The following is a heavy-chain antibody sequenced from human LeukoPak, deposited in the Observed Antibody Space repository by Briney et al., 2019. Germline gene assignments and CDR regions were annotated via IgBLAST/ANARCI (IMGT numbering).Heavy chain of an antibody. CDR1: GYSFTSYG. CDR3: ARGYSYGYGPLDY. V-gene: IGHV1-18*01. D-gene: IGHD5-18*01. Sequence: ASVKVSCKASGYSFTSYGINWVRQAPGQGLELMGWISTDNGNTDDAQNLQGRVTMTTDTSTSTAYMELRSLRSDDTAVYYCARGYSYGYGPLDYWGQGTLVTVSS. J-gene: IGHJ4*02. CDR2: ISTDNGNT.